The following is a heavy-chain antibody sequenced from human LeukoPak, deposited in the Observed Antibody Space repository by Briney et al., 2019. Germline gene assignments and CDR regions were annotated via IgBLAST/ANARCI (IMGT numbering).Heavy chain of an antibody. Sequence: GGSLRLSCAASGFTFSSYAMSWVRRAPGKGLEWVSAISGSGGSTYYADSVKGRFTISRDNSKNTLYLQMNSLRAEDTAVYYCAKGEYCSGGSCYYYYGMDVWGQGTTVTVSS. CDR1: GFTFSSYA. V-gene: IGHV3-23*01. J-gene: IGHJ6*02. D-gene: IGHD2-15*01. CDR2: ISGSGGST. CDR3: AKGEYCSGGSCYYYYGMDV.